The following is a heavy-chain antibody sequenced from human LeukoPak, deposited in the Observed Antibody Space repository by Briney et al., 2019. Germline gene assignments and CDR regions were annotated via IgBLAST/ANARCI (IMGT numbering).Heavy chain of an antibody. J-gene: IGHJ4*02. CDR1: GFTFSTYS. Sequence: PVGSLRLSCAASGFTFSTYSINWVRQAPGKGLEWVSSISSGSSYIHYADSVKGRFTISRDNAKNSLYLQMSGLRAEDTAVYYCASTLTPYYFDYWGQGTLVTVSS. CDR2: ISSGSSYI. V-gene: IGHV3-21*01. CDR3: ASTLTPYYFDY.